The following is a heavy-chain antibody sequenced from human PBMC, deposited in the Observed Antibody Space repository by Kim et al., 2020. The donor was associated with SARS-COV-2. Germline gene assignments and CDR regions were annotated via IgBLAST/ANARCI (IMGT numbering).Heavy chain of an antibody. D-gene: IGHD5-18*01. CDR3: ARDEDTAMVIYYFDY. J-gene: IGHJ4*02. V-gene: IGHV3-30*01. Sequence: LKDRVHTSRDNSKNTMFLRMNSLRAEDTAVYYCARDEDTAMVIYYFDYWGQGTLVTVSS.